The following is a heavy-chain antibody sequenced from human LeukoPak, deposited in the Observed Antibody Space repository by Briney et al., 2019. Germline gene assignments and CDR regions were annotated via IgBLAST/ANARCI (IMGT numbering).Heavy chain of an antibody. Sequence: ETLSLTCTVSGGSISSSSYYWGWIRQPPGKGLEWVANIKQDGSEKYYVDSVRGRFTISRDNAKNSLYLQMNSLRVEDTAVYYCARAYDILTGWLDYWGQGTLVIVSS. V-gene: IGHV3-7*03. J-gene: IGHJ4*02. D-gene: IGHD3-9*01. CDR1: GGSISSSSYY. CDR2: IKQDGSEK. CDR3: ARAYDILTGWLDY.